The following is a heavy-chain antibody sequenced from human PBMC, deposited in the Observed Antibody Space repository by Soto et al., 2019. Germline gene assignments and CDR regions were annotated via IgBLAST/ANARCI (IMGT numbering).Heavy chain of an antibody. CDR1: GFTFSSYA. CDR3: AKGHDGTGYFPPDYFDF. CDR2: SSGSGGST. V-gene: IGHV3-23*01. J-gene: IGHJ4*02. Sequence: EVQLLESGGGLVQPGGSQKLSCAASGFTFSSYAMRWVRQAPGKGLEWVSTSSGSGGSTYYTDSVKGRFTISRDNSKNTLFLQMDSLRAEDTALYYCAKGHDGTGYFPPDYFDFWGQGTLVTVSS. D-gene: IGHD3-22*01.